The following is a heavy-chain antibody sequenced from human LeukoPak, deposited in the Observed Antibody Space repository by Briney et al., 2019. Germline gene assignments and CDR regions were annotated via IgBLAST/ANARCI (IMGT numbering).Heavy chain of an antibody. CDR2: IIPIFGAS. J-gene: IGHJ3*02. CDR1: GGTFSSYA. Sequence: SVKVSCKASGGTFSSYAITWVRQAPGQGLEWMGGIIPIFGASNYAQKFQGRVTITTDESTSTAYMELTSLRSEDTAVYFCVAGGAKWELLDGNAFDIWGQGTMVTVSS. CDR3: VAGGAKWELLDGNAFDI. V-gene: IGHV1-69*05. D-gene: IGHD1-26*01.